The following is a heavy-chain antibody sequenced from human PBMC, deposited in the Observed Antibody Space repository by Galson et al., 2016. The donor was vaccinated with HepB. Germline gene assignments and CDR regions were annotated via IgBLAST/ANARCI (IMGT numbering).Heavy chain of an antibody. D-gene: IGHD3-3*01. Sequence: SLRLSCAASGFTFSSFWMSWVRQSLGKGPEWVANIKQDGSEIYYVASVKGRFTISRDNAKNSLDLQMNSLRVEDTAVYYCARDGNDFWSGQDSWGQGTLVAVSS. J-gene: IGHJ4*02. V-gene: IGHV3-7*01. CDR2: IKQDGSEI. CDR3: ARDGNDFWSGQDS. CDR1: GFTFSSFW.